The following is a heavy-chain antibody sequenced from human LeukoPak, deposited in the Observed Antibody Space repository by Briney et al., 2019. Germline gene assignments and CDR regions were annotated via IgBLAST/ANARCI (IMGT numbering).Heavy chain of an antibody. CDR2: IYHSGST. CDR1: GDSISSGYY. CDR3: ASLYYGSGSYYKGT. V-gene: IGHV4-38-2*01. D-gene: IGHD3-10*01. Sequence: SETLSLTCAVSGDSISSGYYWGWIRQPPGRGLEWIGSIYHSGSTCYNPSLKSRVTISVDTSKNQFSLKLSSVTAADTAVYYCASLYYGSGSYYKGTWGQGTLVTVSS. J-gene: IGHJ4*02.